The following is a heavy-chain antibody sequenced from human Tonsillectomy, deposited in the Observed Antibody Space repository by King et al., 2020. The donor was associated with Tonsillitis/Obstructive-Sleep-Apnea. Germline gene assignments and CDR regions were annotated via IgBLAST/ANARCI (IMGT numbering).Heavy chain of an antibody. CDR2: IHYSGST. V-gene: IGHV4-39*01. CDR1: GGSISSSNFY. D-gene: IGHD2-15*01. J-gene: IGHJ4*02. CDR3: ARHGYCAGGSCYSFDS. Sequence: QLQESGPGLVKASETLSLTCTVSGGSISSSNFYWGWIRQPPGKGLEWIGTIHYSGSTNYNPSLKSRVTISVDTSKNQFYLQLGSVTAADTAVYYCARHGYCAGGSCYSFDSWGQGTLVTVSS.